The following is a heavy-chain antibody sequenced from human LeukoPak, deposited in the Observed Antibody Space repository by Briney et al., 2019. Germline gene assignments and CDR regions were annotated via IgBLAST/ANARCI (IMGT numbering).Heavy chain of an antibody. CDR1: GGSFSSYY. D-gene: IGHD6-13*01. J-gene: IGHJ4*02. CDR3: ARLDPAEGLNFDY. Sequence: PSETLSLTCAVYGGSFSSYYWGWIRQPPGKGLEWIGSIYYSGSTYYNPSLKSRVTISVDTSKNQFSLKLSSVTAADTAVYYCARLDPAEGLNFDYWGQGTLVTVSS. CDR2: IYYSGST. V-gene: IGHV4-39*01.